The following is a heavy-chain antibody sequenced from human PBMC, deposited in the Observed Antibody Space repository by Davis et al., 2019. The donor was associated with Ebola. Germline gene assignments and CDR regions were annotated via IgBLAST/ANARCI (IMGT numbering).Heavy chain of an antibody. J-gene: IGHJ5*02. Sequence: LTCAASGFTFSSYWMSWVRQAPGKGLEWVANIKQGGDERYYVDSVKGRFIISRDDAKNSLYLQMNSLRAEDTAVYYCVRVYSGSYDPWGQGTLVTVSS. V-gene: IGHV3-7*01. CDR3: VRVYSGSYDP. CDR2: IKQGGDER. CDR1: GFTFSSYW. D-gene: IGHD1-26*01.